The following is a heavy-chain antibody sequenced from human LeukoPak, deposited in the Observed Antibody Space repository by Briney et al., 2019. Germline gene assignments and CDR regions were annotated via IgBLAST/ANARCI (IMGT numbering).Heavy chain of an antibody. Sequence: AGGSLRLSCATSGFPFETNAMSWVRQAPGKGLEGVATIGNTETFYADSVTGRLTISRDNSKNTVNLQMNRLRVEDTAIYYCAKDWIQFNRVFDCFDSWGQGTLVTVSS. CDR1: GFPFETNA. CDR2: IGNTET. CDR3: AKDWIQFNRVFDCFDS. J-gene: IGHJ4*02. V-gene: IGHV3-23*01. D-gene: IGHD5-18*01.